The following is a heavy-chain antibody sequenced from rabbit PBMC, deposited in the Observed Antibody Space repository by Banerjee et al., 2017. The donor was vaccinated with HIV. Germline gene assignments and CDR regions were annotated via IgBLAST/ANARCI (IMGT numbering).Heavy chain of an antibody. V-gene: IGHV1S40*01. Sequence: QSLEESGGDLVKPGASLTLTCTASGFSFSSSDWTCWVRQAPGKGLEWIACIHSVSGSTYYASWAKGRFTISKTSSPTVTLQMTSLTAADTATYFCARGTGGAGDGLNLWGPGTLVTVS. CDR1: GFSFSSSDW. D-gene: IGHD4-2*01. J-gene: IGHJ4*01. CDR3: ARGTGGAGDGLNL. CDR2: IHSVSGST.